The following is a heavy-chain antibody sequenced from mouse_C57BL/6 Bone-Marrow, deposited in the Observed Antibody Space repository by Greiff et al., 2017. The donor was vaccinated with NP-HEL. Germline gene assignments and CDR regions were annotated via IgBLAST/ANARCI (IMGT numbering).Heavy chain of an antibody. J-gene: IGHJ3*01. CDR2: IWRGGST. V-gene: IGHV2-2*01. CDR1: GFSLTSYG. D-gene: IGHD2-1*01. CDR3: ARAGGYYGGFAD. Sequence: QVQLQQSGPGLVQPSQSLSITCTASGFSLTSYGVHWVRQSPGQGLEWLGVIWRGGSTDYYAAFISSLSISTDNSKSQVIFKRNSLQADYTAIYYCARAGGYYGGFADWGQGTLVTVSA.